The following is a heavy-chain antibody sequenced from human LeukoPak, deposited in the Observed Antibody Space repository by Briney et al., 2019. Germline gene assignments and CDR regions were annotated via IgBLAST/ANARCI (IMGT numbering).Heavy chain of an antibody. D-gene: IGHD2-15*01. J-gene: IGHJ1*01. CDR1: GDSVSSGY. CDR2: IQDSGIT. V-gene: IGHV4-4*09. CDR3: AGRGHRYSRD. Sequence: SETLSLICNVSGDSVSSGYWSWIRQSPGKGLEWIGFIQDSGITDYNPSLKSRLLMSVDTSKNQLSLNLRSVTAADTAVYYCAGRGHRYSRDWGQGILVTISS.